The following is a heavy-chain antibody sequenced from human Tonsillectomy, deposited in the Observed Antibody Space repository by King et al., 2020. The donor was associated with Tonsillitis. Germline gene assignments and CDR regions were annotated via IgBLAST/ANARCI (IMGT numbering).Heavy chain of an antibody. D-gene: IGHD6-19*01. Sequence: HVQLVESGGGVVQPGRSLRLSCAASGFTFSSYAMHWVRQAPGKGLEWVAVISYDGSNKYYADSVKGRFTISRDNSKHTLYLQMNSLRTEDTAVYFCAGEQWLVPSPFDYWGQGTLVTVSS. J-gene: IGHJ4*02. CDR3: AGEQWLVPSPFDY. V-gene: IGHV3-30*01. CDR2: ISYDGSNK. CDR1: GFTFSSYA.